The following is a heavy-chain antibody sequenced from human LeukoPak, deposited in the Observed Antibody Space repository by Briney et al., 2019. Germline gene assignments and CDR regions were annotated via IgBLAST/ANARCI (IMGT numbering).Heavy chain of an antibody. J-gene: IGHJ4*02. D-gene: IGHD3-22*01. CDR2: ISYDGSNK. CDR3: AKVMGYYDSSGYHDY. V-gene: IGHV3-30*18. CDR1: GFTFSSYG. Sequence: PGRSLRLPCAASGFTFSSYGMHWVRQAPGKGLEWVAVISYDGSNKYYADSVKGRFTISRDNSKNTLYLQMNSLRAEETAVYYCAKVMGYYDSSGYHDYWGQGTLVTVSS.